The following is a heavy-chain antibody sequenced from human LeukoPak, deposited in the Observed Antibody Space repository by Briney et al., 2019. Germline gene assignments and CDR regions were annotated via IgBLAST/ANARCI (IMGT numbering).Heavy chain of an antibody. CDR2: ISYDGSNK. D-gene: IGHD3-22*01. V-gene: IGHV3-30-3*01. CDR3: ARDRDSSGYPYYFDY. J-gene: IGHJ4*02. CDR1: GFTFSSYA. Sequence: PGGSLRLSCAASGFTFSSYAMHWVRQAPGKGLEWVAVISYDGSNKYYADSVKGRFTIPRDNSKNTLYLQMNSLRAEDTAVYYCARDRDSSGYPYYFDYWGQGTLVTVSS.